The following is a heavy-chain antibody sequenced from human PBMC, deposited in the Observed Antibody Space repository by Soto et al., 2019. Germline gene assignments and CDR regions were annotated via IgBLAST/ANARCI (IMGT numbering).Heavy chain of an antibody. CDR1: GYTFSSYA. D-gene: IGHD6-19*01. Sequence: QVQLVQSGAEVKKPGASVKVSCKASGYTFSSYAMHWERQAPGERLEWMGWINAGNGNTKYSQKFQGRVTITRDTSACTAYMELSSLRSEDTAVYYCARVSGWYYFDYWGQGSLVTVSS. CDR3: ARVSGWYYFDY. CDR2: INAGNGNT. J-gene: IGHJ4*02. V-gene: IGHV1-3*01.